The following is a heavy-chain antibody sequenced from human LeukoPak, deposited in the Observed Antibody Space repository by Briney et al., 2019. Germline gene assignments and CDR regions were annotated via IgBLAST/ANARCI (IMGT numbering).Heavy chain of an antibody. CDR3: AKDPTFYNY. Sequence: GGSLRLSCAASGFTFSNYDMSWVRQAPGKGLEWVSGISGSGSSTYYADSVKGRFTISRDNSKNTLYLQMNSLRAEDTAVYHCAKDPTFYNYWGQGTLVTVSS. J-gene: IGHJ4*02. CDR2: ISGSGSST. V-gene: IGHV3-23*01. D-gene: IGHD3-10*01. CDR1: GFTFSNYD.